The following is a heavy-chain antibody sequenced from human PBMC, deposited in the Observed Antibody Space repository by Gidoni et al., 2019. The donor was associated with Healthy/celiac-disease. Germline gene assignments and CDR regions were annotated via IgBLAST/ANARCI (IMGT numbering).Heavy chain of an antibody. V-gene: IGHV4-31*03. CDR3: ARAPEGVVVTAIPLYFDY. Sequence: QVQLQESGPGPVQPSQTLSLTCTVSGGSLSSGGYYLSWIRQHPGKGLEWIGYIYYSGSTYYNPSLKSRVTISVDTSKNQFSLKLSSVTAADTAVYYCARAPEGVVVTAIPLYFDYWGQGTLVTVSS. CDR1: GGSLSSGGYY. D-gene: IGHD2-21*02. J-gene: IGHJ4*02. CDR2: IYYSGST.